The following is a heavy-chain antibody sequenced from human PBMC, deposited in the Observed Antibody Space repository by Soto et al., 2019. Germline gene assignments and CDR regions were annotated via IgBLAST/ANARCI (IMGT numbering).Heavy chain of an antibody. J-gene: IGHJ4*02. CDR2: IYWDDDK. V-gene: IGHV2-5*02. CDR1: GFSLSTSGVG. D-gene: IGHD6-19*01. CDR3: AHSSISIAVAGTQKFDY. Sequence: QITLKESGPPLVKPTQTLTLTCTFSGFSLSTSGVGVGWIRQPPGKALEWLALIYWDDDKRYSPSLKSRLTITKDTSKNQVVLTMTNMDPVDTATYYCAHSSISIAVAGTQKFDYWGQGTLVTVSS.